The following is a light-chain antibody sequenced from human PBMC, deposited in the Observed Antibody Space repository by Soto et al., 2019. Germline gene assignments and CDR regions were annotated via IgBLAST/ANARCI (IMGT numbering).Light chain of an antibody. J-gene: IGKJ2*01. CDR3: QQYFCTRRYT. V-gene: IGKV4-1*01. CDR2: WAS. Sequence: DIVMTQSPDSLAVSLGERATINCKSSQSVLYSSNNKNYLAWYQQKPGQPPKLLIYWASTRESGVPDRFSGSGSGTDFTLTISSLQAEDVAVYYCQQYFCTRRYTLGQGTKLEIK. CDR1: QSVLYSSNNKNY.